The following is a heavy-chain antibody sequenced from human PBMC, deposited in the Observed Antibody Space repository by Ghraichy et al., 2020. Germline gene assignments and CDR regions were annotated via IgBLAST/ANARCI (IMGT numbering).Heavy chain of an antibody. CDR3: VSFGAH. D-gene: IGHD3-16*01. Sequence: GGSLRLSCTASGFIFSTFWMTWVRQAPGKGLEWVANIKKDGSEKYYVDSVKGRFTISRDNAKNSLYLQMNSLRVEDTAVYYCVSFGAHWGQGTLVTVSS. V-gene: IGHV3-7*01. CDR1: GFIFSTFW. J-gene: IGHJ4*02. CDR2: IKKDGSEK.